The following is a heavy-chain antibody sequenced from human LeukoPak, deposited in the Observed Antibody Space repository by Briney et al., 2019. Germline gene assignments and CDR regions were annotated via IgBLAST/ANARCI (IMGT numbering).Heavy chain of an antibody. J-gene: IGHJ4*02. V-gene: IGHV3-23*01. CDR2: VSGSGDST. D-gene: IGHD2-15*01. CDR3: EKYGGYCSGGSCYSDY. Sequence: GGSLRLSCAASGFTFSDYHMSWIRQAPGKGLEWVSTVSGSGDSTYYAGSVKGRFAISRDNSRNTLYLQMNSLRAEDTAVYYCEKYGGYCSGGSCYSDYWGQGTLVTVSS. CDR1: GFTFSDYH.